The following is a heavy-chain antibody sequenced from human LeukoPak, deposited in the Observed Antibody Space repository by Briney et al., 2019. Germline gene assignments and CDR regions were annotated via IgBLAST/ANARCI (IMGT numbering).Heavy chain of an antibody. CDR2: IYHSGST. J-gene: IGHJ4*02. CDR3: ARVVGFNYYFDS. V-gene: IGHV4-38-2*02. Sequence: SETLSLTCTVSGYSISSGYYWGWIRQPPGKGLECIGSIYHSGSTYYNPSLKSRATISVDTSNNHFALKLSSVTAADTAVYYCARVVGFNYYFDSWGQGTVVTVSS. D-gene: IGHD1-1*01. CDR1: GYSISSGYY.